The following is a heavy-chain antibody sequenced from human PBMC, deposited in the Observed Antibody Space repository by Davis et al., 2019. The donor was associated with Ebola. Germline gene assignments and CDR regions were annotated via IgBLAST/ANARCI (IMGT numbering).Heavy chain of an antibody. D-gene: IGHD1-26*01. CDR1: GFTFSSYG. CDR3: AIGGSYRDEGY. J-gene: IGHJ4*02. V-gene: IGHV3-33*01. CDR2: IWYDGSNK. Sequence: PGGSLRLSCAASGFTFSSYGMHWVRQAPGKGLEWVAVIWYDGSNKYYADSVKGRFTISRDNSKNTLYLQMNSLRAEDTAVYYCAIGGSYRDEGYWGQGTLVTVSS.